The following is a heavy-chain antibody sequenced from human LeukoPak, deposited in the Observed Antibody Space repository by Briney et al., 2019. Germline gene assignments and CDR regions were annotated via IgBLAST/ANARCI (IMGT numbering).Heavy chain of an antibody. CDR1: GYTFTGYY. CDR2: INPNSGGT. V-gene: IGHV1-2*02. D-gene: IGHD3-22*01. J-gene: IGHJ4*02. Sequence: ASVKVSCKASGYTFTGYYMHWVRQAPGQGLEWMGWINPNSGGTNYAQKFQGRVTMTRDTSISTAYMELSRLRSDDTAVYYCARAPYYDSSALQYYFDYWGQGTLVTVSS. CDR3: ARAPYYDSSALQYYFDY.